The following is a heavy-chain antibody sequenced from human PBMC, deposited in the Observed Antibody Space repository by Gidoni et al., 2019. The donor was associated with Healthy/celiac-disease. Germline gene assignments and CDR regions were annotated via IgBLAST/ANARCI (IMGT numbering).Heavy chain of an antibody. CDR3: ARVPRGGFGSSGVNHDY. CDR1: GYTVTGYY. CDR2: INLNSGGT. D-gene: IGHD3-10*01. J-gene: IGHJ4*02. V-gene: IGHV1-2*02. Sequence: QVQLVQSGAEVKKPGASVKVSCKASGYTVTGYYMHWVRQGPGQGLEWMGWINLNSGGTNYAQKVQGRVTMNRDTSISTAYMELRRLRSDDTAVYYCARVPRGGFGSSGVNHDYWGQGTLVTVSS.